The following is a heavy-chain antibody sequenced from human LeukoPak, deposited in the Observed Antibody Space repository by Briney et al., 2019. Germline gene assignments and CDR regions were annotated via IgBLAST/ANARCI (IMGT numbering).Heavy chain of an antibody. CDR2: ISYDGSNK. J-gene: IGHJ6*03. V-gene: IGHV3-30*03. D-gene: IGHD3-22*01. CDR3: ARDSSGYPYYYYMDV. CDR1: GFTFSSYW. Sequence: GGSLRLSCAASGFTFSSYWMSWVRQAPGKGLEWVAVISYDGSNKYYADSVKGRFTISRDNSKNSLYLQMNSLRAEDTAVYYCARDSSGYPYYYYMDVWGKGTTVTVSS.